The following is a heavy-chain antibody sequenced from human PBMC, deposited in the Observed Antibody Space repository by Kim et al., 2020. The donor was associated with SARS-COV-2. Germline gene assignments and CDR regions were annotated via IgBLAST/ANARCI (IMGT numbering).Heavy chain of an antibody. J-gene: IGHJ4*02. CDR2: ISAYNGNT. CDR1: GYTFTSYG. CDR3: ARDRRRATIFGFGY. Sequence: ASVKVSCKASGYTFTSYGISWVRQAPGQGLEWMGWISAYNGNTNYAQKLQGRVTMTTDTSTSTAYMELRSLRSDDTAVYYCARDRRRATIFGFGYWGQGTLVTVSS. D-gene: IGHD3-3*01. V-gene: IGHV1-18*04.